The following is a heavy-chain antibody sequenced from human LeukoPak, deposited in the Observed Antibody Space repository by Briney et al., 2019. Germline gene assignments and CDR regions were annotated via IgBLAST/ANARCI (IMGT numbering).Heavy chain of an antibody. CDR2: MNPNSGNT. J-gene: IGHJ6*02. D-gene: IGHD6-19*01. CDR1: GYTFTSYD. V-gene: IGHV1-8*01. CDR3: ARKPYSSGWSYYYYYYGMDV. Sequence: GASVKVSCKASGYTFTSYDINWVRQATGQGLEWMGWMNPNSGNTGYAQKFQGRVTMTRNTSISTAYMELSSLRSEDTAVYYCARKPYSSGWSYYYYYYGMDVWGQGTTVTVSS.